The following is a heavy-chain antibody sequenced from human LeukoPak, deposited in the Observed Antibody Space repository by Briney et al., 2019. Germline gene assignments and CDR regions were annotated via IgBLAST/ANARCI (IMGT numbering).Heavy chain of an antibody. V-gene: IGHV3-23*01. CDR1: GFTFSSYA. D-gene: IGHD3-22*01. CDR3: ARDESSGYSSGVDY. CDR2: IRGSDTGT. J-gene: IGHJ4*02. Sequence: GGSLRLSCAASGFTFSSYAMSWVRQAPGKGLEWVSVIRGSDTGTYYADSVKGRFTISRDNAKNSLYLQMNSLRAEDTALYHCARDESSGYSSGVDYWGQGTLVTVSS.